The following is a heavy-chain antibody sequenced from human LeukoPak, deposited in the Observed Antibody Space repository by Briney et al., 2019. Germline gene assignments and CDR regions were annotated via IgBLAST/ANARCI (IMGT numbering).Heavy chain of an antibody. V-gene: IGHV1-69*05. Sequence: SVKVSCKASGGTFSSYAISWVRQAPGQGLEWMGRIIPIFGTANYAQKFQGRVTITTDESTSTAYMELSSLRAEDTAVYYCARDHDDYDYVWGSYREYYFDYWGQGTLVTVSS. D-gene: IGHD3-16*02. J-gene: IGHJ4*02. CDR2: IIPIFGTA. CDR1: GGTFSSYA. CDR3: ARDHDDYDYVWGSYREYYFDY.